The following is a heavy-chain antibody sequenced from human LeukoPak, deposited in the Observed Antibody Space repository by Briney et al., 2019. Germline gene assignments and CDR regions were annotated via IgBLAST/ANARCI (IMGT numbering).Heavy chain of an antibody. CDR3: AKVTRITMIVVVITGFDF. CDR1: GFTFSKYA. D-gene: IGHD3-22*01. CDR2: FSGSVGTT. J-gene: IGHJ4*02. V-gene: IGHV3-23*01. Sequence: GGSLRLSCAASGFTFSKYAMSWVPQAPGKGLEWVSSFSGSVGTTLYADSVKGRFTISRDNFKNKLFLQMNSLRAEDTAVYYCAKVTRITMIVVVITGFDFWGQGTLVTVSS.